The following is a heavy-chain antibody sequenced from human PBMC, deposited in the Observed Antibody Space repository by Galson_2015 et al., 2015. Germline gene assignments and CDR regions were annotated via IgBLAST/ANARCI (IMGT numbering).Heavy chain of an antibody. J-gene: IGHJ3*02. CDR1: GFSLGTRGVG. CDR3: AHGEFWSGQGYAFDI. D-gene: IGHD3-3*01. Sequence: ALVKPTQTLTLTCTFSGFSLGTRGVGVGWIRQPPGKALEWLAPIYWDDDKRYSPSLKSRLTITKDTSKNQGVLTMTNMDPVDTATYYCAHGEFWSGQGYAFDIWGQGTMVTVSS. CDR2: IYWDDDK. V-gene: IGHV2-5*02.